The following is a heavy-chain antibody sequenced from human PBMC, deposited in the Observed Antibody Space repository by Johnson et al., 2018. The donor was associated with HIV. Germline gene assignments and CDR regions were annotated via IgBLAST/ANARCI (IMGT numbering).Heavy chain of an antibody. V-gene: IGHV3-30*04. CDR3: AKGGAVAGTRDAFDI. Sequence: QVQLVESGGGVAQPGRSLRLSCAASGFTFSSYVMHWVRQAPGKGLEGVAVISFDGNNEYYADSVKGRFTISRDNSKNTLYLQMNSLRAEDTAVYYCAKGGAVAGTRDAFDIWGQGTMVTVSS. J-gene: IGHJ3*02. CDR2: ISFDGNNE. CDR1: GFTFSSYV. D-gene: IGHD6-19*01.